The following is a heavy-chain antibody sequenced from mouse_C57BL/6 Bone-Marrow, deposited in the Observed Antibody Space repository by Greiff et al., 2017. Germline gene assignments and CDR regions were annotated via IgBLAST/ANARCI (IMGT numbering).Heavy chain of an antibody. J-gene: IGHJ2*01. D-gene: IGHD3-2*02. CDR2: ISDGGSYT. Sequence: EVQLVESGGGLVKPGGSLKLSCAASGFTFSSYAMSWVRQTPEKRLEWVATISDGGSYTYSPDNVKGRFTISRDNAKNNLYLQMSHLKSEDTAMYYCASGTAQALWGQGTTLTVSS. V-gene: IGHV5-4*01. CDR1: GFTFSSYA. CDR3: ASGTAQAL.